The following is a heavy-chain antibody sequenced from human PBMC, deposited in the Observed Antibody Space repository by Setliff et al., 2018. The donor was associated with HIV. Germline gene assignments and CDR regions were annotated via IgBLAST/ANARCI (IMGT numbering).Heavy chain of an antibody. CDR1: GASINSHY. CDR3: ARKEKGGAFDI. J-gene: IGHJ3*02. CDR2: YYNGGT. V-gene: IGHV4-59*11. Sequence: SETLSLTCTVSGASINSHYWNWVRQSPAKGLEWIGYYYNGGTSYNPSLQSRVTISVDTPKNQFSLHLNSVTAADTAVYYCARKEKGGAFDIWGLGTPVTVSS.